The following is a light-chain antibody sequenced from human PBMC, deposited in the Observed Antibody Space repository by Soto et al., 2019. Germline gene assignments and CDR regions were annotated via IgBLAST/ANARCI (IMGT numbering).Light chain of an antibody. CDR3: AAWDASLNVYV. Sequence: QSVLTQPPSASGTPGQRVTISCSGSSSSIGSNSVNWYQQLPRTAPKVLIYTNSQRPSGVPDRFSGSKSGTSASLAISGLQPEDEADYYCAAWDASLNVYVFGTGTKVTVL. CDR2: TNS. V-gene: IGLV1-44*01. J-gene: IGLJ1*01. CDR1: SSSIGSNS.